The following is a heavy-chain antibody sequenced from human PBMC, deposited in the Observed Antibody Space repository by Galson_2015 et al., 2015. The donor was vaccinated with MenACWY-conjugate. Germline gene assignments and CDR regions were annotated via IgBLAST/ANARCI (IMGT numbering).Heavy chain of an antibody. V-gene: IGHV1-46*01. CDR3: ARARTTGYIGDYFDY. D-gene: IGHD5-24*01. CDR2: IRPSAVET. J-gene: IGHJ4*02. Sequence: WMGFIRPSAVETDYAQKFQGRGTVTRDTSTGTVYMHLSSLRSEDTAVYYCARARTTGYIGDYFDYWGQGTLVTVSS.